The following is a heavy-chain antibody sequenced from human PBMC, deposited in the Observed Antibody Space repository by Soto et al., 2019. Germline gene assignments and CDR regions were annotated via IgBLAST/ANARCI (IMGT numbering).Heavy chain of an antibody. D-gene: IGHD3-16*02. CDR2: IYYSGST. V-gene: IGHV4-30-4*01. Sequence: QVQLQESGPGLVKPSQTLSLTCTVSGGSISSGDYYWSWIRQPPGKGLEWIGYIYYSGSTYYNPSLKSRVTISVDTSKNQFSLKLNSVTAADTAVYYCAREWRLGELSLSIDYWGQGTLVTVSS. CDR1: GGSISSGDYY. CDR3: AREWRLGELSLSIDY. J-gene: IGHJ4*02.